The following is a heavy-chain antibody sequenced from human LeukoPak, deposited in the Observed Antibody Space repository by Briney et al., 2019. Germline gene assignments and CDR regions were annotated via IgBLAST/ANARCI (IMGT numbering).Heavy chain of an antibody. D-gene: IGHD3-22*01. V-gene: IGHV3-30*02. J-gene: IGHJ4*02. CDR1: GFTFSSYG. CDR3: AKDGYDSSGYFCDY. CDR2: IRYDGSNK. Sequence: GGSLRLSCAASGFTFSSYGMHWVRQAPGKGLEWVAFIRYDGSNKYYADSVKGRFTISRDNSKNTLYLQMNSLRAEDTAVYYCAKDGYDSSGYFCDYWGQGTLVTVSS.